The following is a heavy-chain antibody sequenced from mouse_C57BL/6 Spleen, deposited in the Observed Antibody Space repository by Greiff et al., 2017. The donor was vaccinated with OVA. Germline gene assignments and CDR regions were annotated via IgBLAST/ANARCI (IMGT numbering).Heavy chain of an antibody. J-gene: IGHJ3*01. CDR2: IYPGSGST. Sequence: QVQLQPPGAELVKPGASVKMSCKASGYTFTSYWITWVKQRPGQGLEWIGDIYPGSGSTNYNEKFKSKATLTVDTSSSTAYMQLSSLTSEDSAVYYCARDGSRYGGLWFADWGQGTLVTVSA. V-gene: IGHV1-55*01. CDR1: GYTFTSYW. D-gene: IGHD1-1*01. CDR3: ARDGSRYGGLWFAD.